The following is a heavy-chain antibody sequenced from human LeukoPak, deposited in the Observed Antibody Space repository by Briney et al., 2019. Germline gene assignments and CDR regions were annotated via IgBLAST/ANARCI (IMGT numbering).Heavy chain of an antibody. J-gene: IGHJ4*02. CDR1: GGTFSSYA. D-gene: IGHD5-24*01. Sequence: GASVKVSCKASGGTFSSYAISWVRQAPGQGLEWMGGIIPILGTANYAQKFQGRVTITTDESTSTAYMELSSLRSEDTAVYYCARDNGDGSTWRDPYYFDYWGQGTLVTVSS. V-gene: IGHV1-69*05. CDR3: ARDNGDGSTWRDPYYFDY. CDR2: IIPILGTA.